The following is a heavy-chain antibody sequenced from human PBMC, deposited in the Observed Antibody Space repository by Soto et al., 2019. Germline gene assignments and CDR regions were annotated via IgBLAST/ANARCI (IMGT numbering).Heavy chain of an antibody. J-gene: IGHJ6*03. D-gene: IGHD6-19*01. CDR2: IYHSGST. V-gene: IGHV4-4*02. CDR1: SGSISSSNW. Sequence: QVQLQESGPGLVKPSGTLSLTCAVSSGSISSSNWWSWVRQPPGKGLEWIGEIYHSGSTNYNPVLQSRVTVCVVKSKNQVSLKLSSVTAAGTVVYFYARVSRGLDYYYSYYMVVWGKGTAVTVSS. CDR3: ARVSRGLDYYYSYYMVV.